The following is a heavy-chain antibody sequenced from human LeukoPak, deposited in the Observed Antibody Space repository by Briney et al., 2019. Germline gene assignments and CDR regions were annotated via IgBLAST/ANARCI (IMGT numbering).Heavy chain of an antibody. CDR1: GGSISSSSYY. Sequence: SETLSLTCTVSGGSISSSSYYWGWIRQPPGKGLEWIGSIYYSGSTYYNPSLKSRVTISVDTSKNQFSLKLSSVTAADTAVYYCARHEMIAVVIPLFDYWGQGTLVTVSS. J-gene: IGHJ4*02. CDR2: IYYSGST. CDR3: ARHEMIAVVIPLFDY. V-gene: IGHV4-39*01. D-gene: IGHD3-22*01.